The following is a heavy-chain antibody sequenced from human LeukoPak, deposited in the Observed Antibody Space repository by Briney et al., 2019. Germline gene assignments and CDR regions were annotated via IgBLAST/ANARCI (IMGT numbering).Heavy chain of an antibody. J-gene: IGHJ4*02. V-gene: IGHV3-7*01. CDR2: IKQDGSAQ. CDR3: ARADYSSSWYEVLTPDY. D-gene: IGHD6-13*01. Sequence: PGGSLRLSCAASGFTFSAYWMSWVRQAPGKGLEWVGNIKQDGSAQVYVDSVKGRFTISRDNSKNTLYLQMGSLRAGDTAVYYCARADYSSSWYEVLTPDYWGQGTLVTVSS. CDR1: GFTFSAYW.